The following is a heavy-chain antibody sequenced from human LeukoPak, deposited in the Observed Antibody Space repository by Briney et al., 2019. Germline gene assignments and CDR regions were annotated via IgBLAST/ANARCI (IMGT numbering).Heavy chain of an antibody. CDR3: ARDHSTLEWLSEPGWFDP. CDR2: ISAYNGNT. CDR1: GGTFSSYA. Sequence: GASVKVSCKASGGTFSSYAISWVRQAPGQGLEWMGWISAYNGNTNYAQKLQGRVTMTTDTSTSTAYMELRSLRSDDTAVYYCARDHSTLEWLSEPGWFDPWGQGTLVTVSS. J-gene: IGHJ5*02. D-gene: IGHD3-3*01. V-gene: IGHV1-18*01.